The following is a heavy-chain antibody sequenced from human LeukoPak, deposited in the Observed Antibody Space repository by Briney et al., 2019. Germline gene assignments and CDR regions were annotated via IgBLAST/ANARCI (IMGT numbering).Heavy chain of an antibody. CDR1: GYTFTSYG. CDR2: ISAYNGNT. CDR3: ARDELLRCDY. Sequence: ASVKVSCKASGYTFTSYGISWVRQAPGQGLEWMRWISAYNGNTNYAQILQGRVTMTTDTSTSTAYMELRSLRSDDTAVFYCARDELLRCDYWGQGTLVTVSS. D-gene: IGHD1-26*01. V-gene: IGHV1-18*01. J-gene: IGHJ4*02.